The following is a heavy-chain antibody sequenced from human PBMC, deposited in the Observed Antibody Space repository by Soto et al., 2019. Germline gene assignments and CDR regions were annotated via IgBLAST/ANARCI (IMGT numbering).Heavy chain of an antibody. J-gene: IGHJ4*02. Sequence: EVHLVESGGGLVKPGGSLRLSCAASGFIFSDYSMNWMRQAPGKGLEWVASISSDDNYIYYRDSVEGRFTISRDNAKNSLYLQMTSLGADDPAVYYCARGRTCKGASCYGGGDYWGQGTLVTVSS. CDR1: GFIFSDYS. CDR3: ARGRTCKGASCYGGGDY. V-gene: IGHV3-21*06. D-gene: IGHD2-15*01. CDR2: ISSDDNYI.